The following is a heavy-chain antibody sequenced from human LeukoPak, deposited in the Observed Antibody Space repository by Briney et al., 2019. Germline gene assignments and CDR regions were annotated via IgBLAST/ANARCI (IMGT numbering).Heavy chain of an antibody. CDR2: INPSGGGT. Sequence: ASVKVSCKASGYTXTSYYIHWVRQAPGQGLEWMGVINPSGGGTSYAQKFQGRVTMTRDTSTSTVYMELSSLRSEDTALYYCARGHSLGDYWGQGTLVTVSS. CDR1: GYTXTSYY. D-gene: IGHD7-27*01. V-gene: IGHV1-46*01. J-gene: IGHJ4*02. CDR3: ARGHSLGDY.